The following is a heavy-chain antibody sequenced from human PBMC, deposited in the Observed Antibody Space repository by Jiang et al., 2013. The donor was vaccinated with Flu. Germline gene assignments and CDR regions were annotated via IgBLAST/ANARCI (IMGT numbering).Heavy chain of an antibody. CDR1: GDSVSNNNAA. Sequence: LTCAISGDSVSNNNAAWNWIRHSPSRGLEWLGRTYYRSKWYNDYAVSVQGRITVNPDTTKNQFSLQFNSVAPEDTAIYYCARGFLRSGFDIWGQGTTVTVSS. CDR3: ARGFLRSGFDI. D-gene: IGHD2-15*01. CDR2: TYYRSKWYN. J-gene: IGHJ3*02. V-gene: IGHV6-1*01.